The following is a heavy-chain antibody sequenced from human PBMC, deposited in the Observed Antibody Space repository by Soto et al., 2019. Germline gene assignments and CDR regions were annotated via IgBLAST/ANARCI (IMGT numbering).Heavy chain of an antibody. J-gene: IGHJ4*02. D-gene: IGHD6-13*01. CDR3: ARVSPLRYRSRWYDIDY. V-gene: IGHV3-33*01. Sequence: GGSLRLSCAASGFTFSSYGMHWVRQAPGKGLEWVAVIWYDGSNKYYADSVKGRFTISRDNSKNTLYLQMNSLRAEDTAVYYCARVSPLRYRSRWYDIDYWGQGPLVTVSS. CDR1: GFTFSSYG. CDR2: IWYDGSNK.